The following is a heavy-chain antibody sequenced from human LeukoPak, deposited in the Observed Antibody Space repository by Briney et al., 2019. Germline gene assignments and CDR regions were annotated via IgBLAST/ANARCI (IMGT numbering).Heavy chain of an antibody. V-gene: IGHV4-4*08. CDR2: SGST. CDR3: ARDTLQIVVSPAVDAFDI. CDR1: GGSISTYY. D-gene: IGHD2-2*01. J-gene: IGHJ3*02. Sequence: PSQTLSLTCTVSGGSISTYYWSWIRQPPGKGLEWIGYSGSTNYNPSPKSRVTISVDTSKNHFSLRLSSVTAADTAVYYCARDTLQIVVSPAVDAFDIWGQGTMVTVSS.